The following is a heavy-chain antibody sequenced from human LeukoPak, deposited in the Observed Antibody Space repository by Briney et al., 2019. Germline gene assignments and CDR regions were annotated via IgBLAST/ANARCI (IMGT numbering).Heavy chain of an antibody. J-gene: IGHJ4*02. D-gene: IGHD4-17*01. CDR3: ARVADYGDQFDYFDY. Sequence: PGGSLRLSCAASGFTFSDYYMSWIRQAPGKGLEWVSYISSSGSTIYYADSVKGRFTISRDNAKNSLYLQMNSLRAEDTAVYYCARVADYGDQFDYFDYWGQGTLITVSS. V-gene: IGHV3-11*01. CDR2: ISSSGSTI. CDR1: GFTFSDYY.